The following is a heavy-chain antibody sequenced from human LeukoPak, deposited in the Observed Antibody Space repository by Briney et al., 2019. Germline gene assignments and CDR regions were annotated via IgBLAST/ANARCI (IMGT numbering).Heavy chain of an antibody. CDR3: ARQNDFRLDY. Sequence: GESLKISCKGSAYTFSSYWIGWVRQMPGKGLEWMGIIYPGDSDTRYSPSLQGQVTISVDTSIGTAYLQWSSLKASDTAVYYCARQNDFRLDYWGQGTLVTVPS. CDR1: AYTFSSYW. CDR2: IYPGDSDT. V-gene: IGHV5-51*01. D-gene: IGHD3-3*01. J-gene: IGHJ4*02.